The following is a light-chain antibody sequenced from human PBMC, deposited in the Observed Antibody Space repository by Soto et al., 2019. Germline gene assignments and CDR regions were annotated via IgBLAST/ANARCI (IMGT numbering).Light chain of an antibody. J-gene: IGKJ4*01. CDR2: DAS. V-gene: IGKV3D-20*02. CDR3: QQRSNWRVT. CDR1: QSVSSSS. Sequence: EIVLTQSPGTLSLSPGERATLSCRASQSVSSSSLGWYQPKPGQAPRLLIYDASNRATGIPARFSGSGSGTDFTLTISSLEPEDIAVYYCQQRSNWRVTFGGGTKVDIK.